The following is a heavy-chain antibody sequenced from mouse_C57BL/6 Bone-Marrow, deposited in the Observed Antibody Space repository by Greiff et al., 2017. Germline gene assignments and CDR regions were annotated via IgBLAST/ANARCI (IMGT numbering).Heavy chain of an antibody. CDR1: GFNIKDYY. CDR2: IDPEDGET. CDR3: NYYGNLYAMDY. D-gene: IGHD2-1*01. J-gene: IGHJ4*01. Sequence: EVQGVESGAELVKPGASVKLSCTASGFNIKDYYMHWVKQRTEQGLEWIGRIDPEDGETKYAPKFQGKATLTADTSSNTAYLQLSSLTSEDTAVYYCNYYGNLYAMDYWGQGTSVTVSS. V-gene: IGHV14-2*01.